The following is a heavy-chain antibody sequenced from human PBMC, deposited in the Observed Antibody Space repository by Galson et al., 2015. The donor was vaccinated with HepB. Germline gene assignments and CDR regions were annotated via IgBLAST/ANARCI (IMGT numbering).Heavy chain of an antibody. CDR2: TYYRSSWST. V-gene: IGHV6-1*01. D-gene: IGHD7-27*01. CDR3: AKSIHLGRGFDS. CDR1: GDSVSSNTVG. Sequence: CAISGDSVSSNTVGWNWIRQSPSRRLEWLGRTYYRSSWSTDYALSLKSRITINPDTSKNQFSLQLNSVTPEDTAVYYCAKSIHLGRGFDSWGQGTLVTVSS. J-gene: IGHJ4*02.